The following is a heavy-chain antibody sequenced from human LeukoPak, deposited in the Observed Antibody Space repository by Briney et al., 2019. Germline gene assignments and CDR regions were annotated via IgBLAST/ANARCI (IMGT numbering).Heavy chain of an antibody. CDR2: INHSGST. CDR3: ARGRTYYDILTGQGRRGYWFDP. D-gene: IGHD3-9*01. V-gene: IGHV4-34*01. Sequence: SETLSLTCAVYGASFSGYYWSWIRQPPGKGLDWIGEINHSGSTNYNPSLKSRVTISVDTSKNQFSLKPSSVTAADTAVYYCARGRTYYDILTGQGRRGYWFDPWGQGTLVTVSS. J-gene: IGHJ5*02. CDR1: GASFSGYY.